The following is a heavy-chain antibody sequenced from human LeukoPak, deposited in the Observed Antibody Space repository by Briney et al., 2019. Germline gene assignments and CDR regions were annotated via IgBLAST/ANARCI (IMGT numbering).Heavy chain of an antibody. Sequence: GASVKVSCKVSGYTLTELSMHWVRQAPGKGLEWMGGFDPEDGETIYAQKFQGRVTMTEDTSTDTAYMELSSLRSEDTAVYYCATDGGEMATIEAGAFDIWGQGTMVTVSS. V-gene: IGHV1-24*01. D-gene: IGHD5-24*01. CDR1: GYTLTELS. J-gene: IGHJ3*02. CDR2: FDPEDGET. CDR3: ATDGGEMATIEAGAFDI.